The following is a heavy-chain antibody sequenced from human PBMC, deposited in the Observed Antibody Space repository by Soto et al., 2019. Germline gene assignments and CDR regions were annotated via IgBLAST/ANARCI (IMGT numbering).Heavy chain of an antibody. CDR1: GGSFSGYY. CDR3: AAAPRY. V-gene: IGHV4-34*01. J-gene: IGHJ4*02. CDR2: INHSGST. D-gene: IGHD2-15*01. Sequence: SEALSLTCAVYGGSFSGYYWTWIRQPPGTGLEWIGEINHSGSTNYNPSLKSRVTISVDTSKNQFSLRLTSVAAADTAVYYCAAAPRYWGQGTLVTVS.